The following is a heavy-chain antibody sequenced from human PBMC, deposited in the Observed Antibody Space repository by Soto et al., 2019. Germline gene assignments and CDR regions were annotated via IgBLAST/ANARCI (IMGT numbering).Heavy chain of an antibody. CDR3: ASVPITIFGVVSWFDP. V-gene: IGHV4-59*08. CDR1: GGSISSYY. Sequence: SETLSLTCTVSGGSISSYYWSWIRQPPGKGLEWIGYIYYSGSTNYNPSLKSRVTISVDTSKNQFSLKLSSVTAADTAVYYCASVPITIFGVVSWFDPWGQGTLVTVSS. CDR2: IYYSGST. D-gene: IGHD3-3*01. J-gene: IGHJ5*02.